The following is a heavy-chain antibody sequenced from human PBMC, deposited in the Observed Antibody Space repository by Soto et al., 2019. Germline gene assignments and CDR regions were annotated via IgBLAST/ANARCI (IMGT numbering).Heavy chain of an antibody. J-gene: IGHJ2*01. Sequence: SETLSLTCSVSGGSITIGAYYWSWIRHHPARGLEWIGYIYRTGNTYYHPSLRSRALISVDTSKNQFSLTLNSVTAADTATYYCARVNKRDRRTNCHYDFWGRGTLVTVSS. CDR3: ARVNKRDRRTNCHYDF. D-gene: IGHD1-1*01. V-gene: IGHV4-31*03. CDR2: IYRTGNT. CDR1: GGSITIGAYY.